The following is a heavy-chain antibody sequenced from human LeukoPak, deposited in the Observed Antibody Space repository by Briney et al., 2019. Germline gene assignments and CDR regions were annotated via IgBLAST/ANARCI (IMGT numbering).Heavy chain of an antibody. J-gene: IGHJ4*02. CDR1: GFTFDDYA. CDR3: AKGYSYGYSYFDY. Sequence: GRSLRLSCAASGFTFDDYAMHWVRQAPGKGLEWGSGISWNSGSIGYADSVKGRFTISRDNAKNSLYLQMNSLRAEDTALYYCAKGYSYGYSYFDYWGQGTLVTVSS. V-gene: IGHV3-9*01. CDR2: ISWNSGSI. D-gene: IGHD5-18*01.